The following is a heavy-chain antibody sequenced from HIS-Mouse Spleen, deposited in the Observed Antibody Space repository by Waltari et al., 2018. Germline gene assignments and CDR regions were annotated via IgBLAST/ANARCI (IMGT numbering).Heavy chain of an antibody. J-gene: IGHJ2*01. CDR1: GGSISSSSYY. CDR2: IDYSGRT. D-gene: IGHD6-13*01. Sequence: QLQLQESGPGLVKPSETLSLTCTVSGGSISSSSYYWGWIRQPPGKGLEWIGGIDYSGRTYYNQALKSRVTISVDTSKNQFSLKLSYVTAADTAVYYCAREIPYSSSWYDWYFDLWGRGTLVTVSS. CDR3: AREIPYSSSWYDWYFDL. V-gene: IGHV4-39*07.